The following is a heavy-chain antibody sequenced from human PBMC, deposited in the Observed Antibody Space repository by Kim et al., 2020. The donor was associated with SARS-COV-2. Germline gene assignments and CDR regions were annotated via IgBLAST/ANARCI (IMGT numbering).Heavy chain of an antibody. Sequence: GGFLRLSCAASGFTFGDYAMHWVRQAPGKGLEWVSGISWNSGSIGYADSVKGRFTISRDNAKNSLYLQMNSLRAEDTALYYCVYSGYDLSVWGQGTTVTVSS. V-gene: IGHV3-9*01. D-gene: IGHD5-12*01. J-gene: IGHJ6*02. CDR2: ISWNSGSI. CDR3: VYSGYDLSV. CDR1: GFTFGDYA.